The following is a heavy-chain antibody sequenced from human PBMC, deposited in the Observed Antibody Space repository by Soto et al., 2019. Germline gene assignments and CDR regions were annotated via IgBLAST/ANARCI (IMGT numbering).Heavy chain of an antibody. CDR1: GGSISSGDCY. CDR2: IYYSGST. V-gene: IGHV4-30-4*01. J-gene: IGHJ6*02. D-gene: IGHD5-12*01. CDR3: ARDIVATKDLGGYYYYDMDV. Sequence: QVQLQESGPGLVNPSQTLSLTCTVSGGSISSGDCYWSWVRQPPGKGLEWIGYIYYSGSTYYSPSLKSRATISIDTSKSQFSLKLSSVTAADTAVYYCARDIVATKDLGGYYYYDMDVWGQGTTVTVSS.